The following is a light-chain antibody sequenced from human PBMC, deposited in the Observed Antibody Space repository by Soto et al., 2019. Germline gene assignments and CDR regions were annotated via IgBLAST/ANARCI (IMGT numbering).Light chain of an antibody. CDR1: SSDVGGYNY. V-gene: IGLV2-8*01. CDR3: TSYAGDKIYV. CDR2: EVT. J-gene: IGLJ1*01. Sequence: QSALTQPPSASGSLGQSVTISCTGTSSDVGGYNYVSWYQQYPGKAPQLMIYEVTQRPSGVPDRFSGSKSGSTASLTVSGLQAEDEADYYCTSYAGDKIYVFGTGTKVTVL.